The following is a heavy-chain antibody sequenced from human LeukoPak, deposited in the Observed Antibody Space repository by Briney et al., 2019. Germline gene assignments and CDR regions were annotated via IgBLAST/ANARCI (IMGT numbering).Heavy chain of an antibody. CDR3: ARDLVGATTRFGY. J-gene: IGHJ4*02. D-gene: IGHD1-26*01. CDR2: ISAYNVDT. V-gene: IGHV1-18*01. Sequence: ASVKVDCIAAGYTFTRCGISWVGQARGKGLDWMGWISAYNVDTNYAQKLQGRVTMTTDTSTSTAYMEVRSLRSEDPAVYYGARDLVGATTRFGYWGQGTLVTVSS. CDR1: GYTFTRCG.